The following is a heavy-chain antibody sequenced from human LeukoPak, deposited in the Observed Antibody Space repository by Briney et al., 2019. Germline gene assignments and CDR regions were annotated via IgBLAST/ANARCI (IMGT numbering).Heavy chain of an antibody. CDR2: INHSGST. Sequence: SETLSLTCAVYGGSFSGYYWSWIRQPPGKGLEWIGEINHSGSTNYNPSLKSRVTISVDTSKNQFSLKLSSVTAADTAVYYCARGLIAAAPVDYWGQGTLVTVSP. D-gene: IGHD6-13*01. CDR1: GGSFSGYY. CDR3: ARGLIAAAPVDY. V-gene: IGHV4-34*01. J-gene: IGHJ4*02.